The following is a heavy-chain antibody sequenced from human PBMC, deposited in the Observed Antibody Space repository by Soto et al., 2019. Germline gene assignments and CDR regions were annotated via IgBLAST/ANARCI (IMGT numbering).Heavy chain of an antibody. Sequence: QVQLVQSGAEVKKPGASVKVSCKASGYTFTSYAMHWVRQAPGQRLEWMGWINAGNGNTKYSQKFQGRVTITRDTSASTAYMELSSLRSEDTAVYYCARGSSGGWYFDYWGQGTLVTVSS. D-gene: IGHD6-19*01. CDR3: ARGSSGGWYFDY. CDR2: INAGNGNT. J-gene: IGHJ4*02. CDR1: GYTFTSYA. V-gene: IGHV1-3*01.